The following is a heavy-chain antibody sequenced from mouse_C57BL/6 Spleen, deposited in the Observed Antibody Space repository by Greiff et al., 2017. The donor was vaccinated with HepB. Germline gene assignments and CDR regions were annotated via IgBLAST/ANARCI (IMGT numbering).Heavy chain of an antibody. CDR3: ARVSFYDYDAYYAMDY. Sequence: QVQLQQSGAELVRPGTSVKMSCKASGYTFTNYWIGWAKQRPGHGLEWIGDLYPGGGYTNYNEKFKGKATLTADKSSSTAYMQFSSLTSEDSAIYYCARVSFYDYDAYYAMDYWGQGTSVTVSS. CDR2: LYPGGGYT. D-gene: IGHD2-4*01. CDR1: GYTFTNYW. J-gene: IGHJ4*01. V-gene: IGHV1-63*01.